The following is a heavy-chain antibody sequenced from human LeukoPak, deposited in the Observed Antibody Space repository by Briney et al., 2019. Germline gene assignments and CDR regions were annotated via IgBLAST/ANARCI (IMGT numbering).Heavy chain of an antibody. Sequence: ASVKVSCKASGYTFTSYGISWVRQALGQGLEWMGWISAYNGNTNYAQKLQGRVTMTTDTSTSTAYMELRSLRSDDTAVYYCARALAPKYYYDSSGYYLYWGQGTLVTVSS. CDR2: ISAYNGNT. CDR1: GYTFTSYG. D-gene: IGHD3-22*01. J-gene: IGHJ4*02. CDR3: ARALAPKYYYDSSGYYLY. V-gene: IGHV1-18*01.